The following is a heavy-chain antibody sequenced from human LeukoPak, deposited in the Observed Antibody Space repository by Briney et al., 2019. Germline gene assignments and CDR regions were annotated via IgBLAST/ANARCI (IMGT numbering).Heavy chain of an antibody. J-gene: IGHJ4*02. Sequence: PGGSLRLSCAASGFTFSSYAMSWVRQAPGKGLEWVSSISSSSSYIYYADSVKGRFTTSRDNAKNSLYLQMNSLRAEDTAVYYCAREKNDFWSGYYSGYWGQGTLVTVSS. CDR3: AREKNDFWSGYYSGY. CDR2: ISSSSSYI. V-gene: IGHV3-21*01. CDR1: GFTFSSYA. D-gene: IGHD3-3*01.